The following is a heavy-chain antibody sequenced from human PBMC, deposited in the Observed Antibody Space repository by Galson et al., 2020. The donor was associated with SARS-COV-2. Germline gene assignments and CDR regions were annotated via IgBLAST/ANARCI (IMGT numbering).Heavy chain of an antibody. Sequence: SETLSLTCTVSGGSLSNYSWSWIRQSAGKGLEWIGRIYSTGSAYYNPSLQSRVTMSVDMSKNEFSLQLRSVTAADTAVYFCARRDGTFDFGGRGTMVTVSS. J-gene: IGHJ3*01. D-gene: IGHD4-17*01. CDR3: ARRDGTFDF. CDR1: GGSLSNYS. CDR2: IYSTGSA. V-gene: IGHV4-4*07.